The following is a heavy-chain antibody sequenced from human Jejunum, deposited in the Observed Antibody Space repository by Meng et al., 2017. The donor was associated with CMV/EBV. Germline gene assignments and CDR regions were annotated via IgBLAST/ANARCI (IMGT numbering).Heavy chain of an antibody. CDR2: INEEGSEQ. Sequence: TFDTYWMTWVRQAPGKGREWVANINEEGSEQHYADSVKGRFTISRDNAKNALHLQMDSLRAEDTAVYHCARDCSTNCPFQPRGDYWGQGTLVTVSS. CDR3: ARDCSTNCPFQPRGDY. V-gene: IGHV3-7*01. D-gene: IGHD2-2*01. CDR1: TFDTYW. J-gene: IGHJ4*02.